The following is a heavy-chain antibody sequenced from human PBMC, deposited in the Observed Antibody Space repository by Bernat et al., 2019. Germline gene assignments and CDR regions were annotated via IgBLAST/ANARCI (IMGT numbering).Heavy chain of an antibody. D-gene: IGHD2-2*01. J-gene: IGHJ3*02. CDR2: INSDGSST. Sequence: EVQLVESGGGLVQPGGSLRLSCAASGFTFSSYWMHWVRQAPGKGLVWVSRINSDGSSTSYADSVKGRFTISRDNAKNTLYLQMNSLRAEDTAVYYCARDIYCSSTSWPDTFDIWGQGTMVTVSS. CDR1: GFTFSSYW. V-gene: IGHV3-74*01. CDR3: ARDIYCSSTSWPDTFDI.